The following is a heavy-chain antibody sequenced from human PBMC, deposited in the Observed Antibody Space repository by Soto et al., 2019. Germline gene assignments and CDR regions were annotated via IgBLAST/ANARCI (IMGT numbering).Heavy chain of an antibody. CDR3: ARDYSGYDFRTDYYGMDV. CDR2: ISSSSSYI. Sequence: PGGSLRLSCAASGFTFSSYSMNWVRQAPGKGLEWVSSISSSSSYIYYADSVKGRFTISRDNAKNSLYLQMNSLRAEDTAVYYCARDYSGYDFRTDYYGMDVWGQGTTVTVPS. J-gene: IGHJ6*02. CDR1: GFTFSSYS. D-gene: IGHD5-12*01. V-gene: IGHV3-21*01.